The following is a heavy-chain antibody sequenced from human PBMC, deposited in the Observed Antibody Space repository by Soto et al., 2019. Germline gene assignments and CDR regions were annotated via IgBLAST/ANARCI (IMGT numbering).Heavy chain of an antibody. CDR1: GFTFSSYA. CDR2: ISGSGDST. Sequence: EVQLLESGGGLVQPGGSLRLSCAASGFTFSSYAMSWVRQTPGKGLEWVSAISGSGDSTYYADSVKGRFTISRDNSKKTLYLKMNRLRAEDTAVYYCAKLRWGSDNWFDPWGQGTLVTVSS. CDR3: AKLRWGSDNWFDP. V-gene: IGHV3-23*01. D-gene: IGHD3-10*01. J-gene: IGHJ5*02.